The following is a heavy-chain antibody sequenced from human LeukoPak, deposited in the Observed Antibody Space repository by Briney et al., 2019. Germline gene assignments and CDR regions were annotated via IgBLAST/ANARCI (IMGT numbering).Heavy chain of an antibody. Sequence: GGSLRLSCAASGFTFSSYGMHWVRQAPGKGLEWVALISYDGSNEYYADSVRGRFTISRDNSKFTLYMQMNSLRAEDTAAYNCARVRAGYCTSTSCYTGMDVWGQGTTVTVSS. CDR1: GFTFSSYG. V-gene: IGHV3-30*03. CDR2: ISYDGSNE. D-gene: IGHD2-2*01. J-gene: IGHJ6*02. CDR3: ARVRAGYCTSTSCYTGMDV.